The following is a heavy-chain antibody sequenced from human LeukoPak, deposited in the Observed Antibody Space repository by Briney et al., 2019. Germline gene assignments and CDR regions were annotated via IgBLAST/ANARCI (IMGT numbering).Heavy chain of an antibody. V-gene: IGHV3-21*01. CDR1: GFTFSSYS. CDR3: ARDEYYYDSSETY. Sequence: PGGSLRLSCAASGFTFSSYSMNWVRQAPGKGLEWVSSISSSSSYIYYADSVKGRFTISRDNAKNSLYLQMNSLRAEDTAVYYCARDEYYYDSSETYWGQGTLVTVSS. CDR2: ISSSSSYI. D-gene: IGHD3-22*01. J-gene: IGHJ4*02.